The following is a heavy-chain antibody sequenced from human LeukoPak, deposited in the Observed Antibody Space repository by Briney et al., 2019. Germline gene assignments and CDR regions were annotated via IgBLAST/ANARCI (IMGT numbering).Heavy chain of an antibody. V-gene: IGHV3-30-3*01. CDR1: GFTFSSYA. D-gene: IGHD3-3*01. Sequence: GGSLRLSCAASGFTFSSYAMHWVRQAPGKGLEWVAVISYDGSNKYYADSVKGRFTISRDNSKNTLYLQMNSLRAEDTAVYYCAGDENRVYDFWSGYYYYMDVWGKGTTVTVSS. CDR2: ISYDGSNK. CDR3: AGDENRVYDFWSGYYYYMDV. J-gene: IGHJ6*03.